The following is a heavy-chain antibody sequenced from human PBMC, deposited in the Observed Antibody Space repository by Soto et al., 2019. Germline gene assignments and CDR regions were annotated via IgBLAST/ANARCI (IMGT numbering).Heavy chain of an antibody. V-gene: IGHV3-33*01. CDR1: GFTFSSYG. Sequence: GGSLRLSCAASGFTFSSYGMHWVRQAPGKGLEWVAVIWYDGSNKYYADSVKGRFTISRDNSKNTLYLQMNSLRAEDTAVYYCARDLGIFGVVILAGYWGQGTLVTVSS. D-gene: IGHD3-3*01. CDR2: IWYDGSNK. CDR3: ARDLGIFGVVILAGY. J-gene: IGHJ4*02.